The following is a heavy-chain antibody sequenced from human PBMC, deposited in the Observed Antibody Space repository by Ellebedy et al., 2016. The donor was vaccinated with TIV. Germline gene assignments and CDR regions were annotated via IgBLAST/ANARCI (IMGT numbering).Heavy chain of an antibody. D-gene: IGHD2-2*01. CDR3: ASIDCSSVNCYAHFDY. CDR1: GFPLEDHG. CDR2: ISYSSYYI. J-gene: IGHJ4*02. Sequence: GESLKISXAASGFPLEDHGMTWVRQAPGKGLEWVSSISYSSYYIYYADSVKGRFTISRDNAKNSLYLQMNSLRAEDTAVYYCASIDCSSVNCYAHFDYWGQGTLVTVSS. V-gene: IGHV3-21*01.